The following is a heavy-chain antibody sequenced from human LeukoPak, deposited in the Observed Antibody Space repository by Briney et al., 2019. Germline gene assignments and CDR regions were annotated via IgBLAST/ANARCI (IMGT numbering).Heavy chain of an antibody. D-gene: IGHD2-2*01. V-gene: IGHV1-2*02. J-gene: IGHJ6*02. CDR2: INPNSGGT. CDR1: GYTFTGYY. Sequence: GASVKVSCNASGYTFTGYYMHWVRQAPGQGLEWMGWINPNSGGTNYAQKFQGRVTMTRDTSISTAYMELSRLRSDDTAVYYCARWKGYCSSTSCYPYGMDVWGQGTTVTVSS. CDR3: ARWKGYCSSTSCYPYGMDV.